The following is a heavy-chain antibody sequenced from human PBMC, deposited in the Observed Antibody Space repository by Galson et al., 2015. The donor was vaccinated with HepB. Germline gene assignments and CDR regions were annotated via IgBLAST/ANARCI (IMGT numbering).Heavy chain of an antibody. D-gene: IGHD3-16*01. CDR3: ARDYNYALDY. Sequence: CLRIDGEASGFTLSSYSMNWARQAPGKGLEWSSYINTRYNRIQYIDSVKGRFTISTENAKNSVYQQMNSPRGEDTAVYYCARDYNYALDYWGQRILVTVSS. CDR1: GFTLSSYS. CDR2: INTRYNRI. V-gene: IGHV3-48*01. J-gene: IGHJ4*02.